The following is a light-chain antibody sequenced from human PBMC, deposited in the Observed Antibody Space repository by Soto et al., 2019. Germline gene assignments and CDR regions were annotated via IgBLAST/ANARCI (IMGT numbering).Light chain of an antibody. CDR2: DVT. V-gene: IGLV2-14*03. J-gene: IGLJ3*02. CDR3: GSYTISSTLV. CDR1: SSDVGGYNY. Sequence: QSALTQPASVSGSPGQSITISCTGTSSDVGGYNYVSWYQQHPGKAPKLMIYDVTNRPSGVSNRFSGSKSGNTASLTISGLQAEDEADYYCGSYTISSTLVVGGGTKLTVL.